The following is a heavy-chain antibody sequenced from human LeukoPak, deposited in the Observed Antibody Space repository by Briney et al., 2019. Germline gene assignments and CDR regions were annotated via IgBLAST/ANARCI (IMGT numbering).Heavy chain of an antibody. Sequence: EASVKVSCKASGYTFTRYGISWVRQAPGQGLEWMGWISAYNGNTNYAQKLQGRVTMTTDTSTSTAYMELRSLRSDDTAVYYCAREAGDILTGYLDYWGQGTLVTVSS. CDR3: AREAGDILTGYLDY. V-gene: IGHV1-18*04. CDR1: GYTFTRYG. J-gene: IGHJ4*02. D-gene: IGHD3-9*01. CDR2: ISAYNGNT.